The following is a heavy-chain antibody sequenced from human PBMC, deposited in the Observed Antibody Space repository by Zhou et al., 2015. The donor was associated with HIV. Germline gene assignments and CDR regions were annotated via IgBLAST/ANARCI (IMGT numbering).Heavy chain of an antibody. J-gene: IGHJ4*02. CDR1: GFTFSSNW. CDR3: VRDGVREFDC. Sequence: EVQLVESGGGLVQPGGSLRLSCLASGFTFSSNWMSWVRLTPEKGLEWVAHINQGATDIYYADSVKGRFTISRDNAKNTLYLQVNSLRVEDTGVYYCVRDGVREFDCWGQGTLVTVSS. V-gene: IGHV3-7*01. CDR2: INQGATDI.